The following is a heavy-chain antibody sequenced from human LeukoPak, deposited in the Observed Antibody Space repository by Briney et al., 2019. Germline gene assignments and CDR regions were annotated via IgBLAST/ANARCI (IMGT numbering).Heavy chain of an antibody. CDR3: AKRGRYYFDQ. CDR1: GFTVSSNY. Sequence: PGGSLRLSCAASGFTVSSNYMSWVRQAPGKGLEWVSTITASGGTYYADSLKGRFTISRDTSKNTLYLQINSLRAEDTAVYYCAKRGRYYFDQWGQGTLVTVSS. V-gene: IGHV3-53*01. D-gene: IGHD1-1*01. J-gene: IGHJ4*02. CDR2: ITASGGT.